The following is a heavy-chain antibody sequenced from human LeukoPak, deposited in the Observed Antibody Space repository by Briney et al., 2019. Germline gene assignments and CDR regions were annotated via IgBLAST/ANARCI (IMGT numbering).Heavy chain of an antibody. CDR3: ARSGRWSGYVSDPDNWFDP. V-gene: IGHV3-30-3*01. CDR1: GFTFSSYA. CDR2: ISYDGSNK. Sequence: GRSLRLSCAASGFTFSSYAMHWVRQAPGKGLEWVAVISYDGSNKYYADSVKGRFTISRDNSKNTLYLQMNSLRAEDTAVYYCARSGRWSGYVSDPDNWFDPWGQGTLVTVS. J-gene: IGHJ5*02. D-gene: IGHD3-3*01.